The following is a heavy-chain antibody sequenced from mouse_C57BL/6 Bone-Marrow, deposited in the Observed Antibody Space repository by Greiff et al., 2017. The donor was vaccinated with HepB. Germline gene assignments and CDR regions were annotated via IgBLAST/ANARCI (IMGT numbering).Heavy chain of an antibody. Sequence: EVKLQQSGPELVKPGASVKISCKASGYTFTDYYMNWVKQSHGKSLEWIGDINPNNGGTSYNQKFKGKATLTVDKSSSTAYMELRSLTSEDSAVYYCARRGTGDYAMDYWGQGTSVTVSS. CDR3: ARRGTGDYAMDY. V-gene: IGHV1-26*01. CDR1: GYTFTDYY. CDR2: INPNNGGT. J-gene: IGHJ4*01. D-gene: IGHD4-1*01.